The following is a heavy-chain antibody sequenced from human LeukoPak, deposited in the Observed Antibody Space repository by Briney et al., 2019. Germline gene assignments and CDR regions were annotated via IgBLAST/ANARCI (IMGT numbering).Heavy chain of an antibody. Sequence: SETLSLTCTVSGGSISSYYWSWIRQPPGKGLEWIGHIYYSGSTNYNPSLKSRVTISVDTSKNQFSLKLSSVTAADTAVYYCARVVGWSGYYPKHYFDYWGQGTLVTVSS. CDR2: IYYSGST. CDR1: GGSISSYY. CDR3: ARVVGWSGYYPKHYFDY. J-gene: IGHJ4*02. D-gene: IGHD3-3*01. V-gene: IGHV4-59*01.